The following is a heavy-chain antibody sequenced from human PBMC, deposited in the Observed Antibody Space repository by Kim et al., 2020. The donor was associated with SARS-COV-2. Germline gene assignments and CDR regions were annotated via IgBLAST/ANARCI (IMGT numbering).Heavy chain of an antibody. V-gene: IGHV7-4-1*02. CDR1: GYTFTSYA. D-gene: IGHD2-2*01. J-gene: IGHJ1*01. CDR3: ARELTLDSSTGEYFQH. Sequence: ASVKVSCKASGYTFTSYAMNWVRQAPGQGLEWMGWINTNTGNPTYAQGFTGRFVFSLDTSVSTAYLQISSLKAEDTAVYYCARELTLDSSTGEYFQHWGQGTLVTVSS. CDR2: INTNTGNP.